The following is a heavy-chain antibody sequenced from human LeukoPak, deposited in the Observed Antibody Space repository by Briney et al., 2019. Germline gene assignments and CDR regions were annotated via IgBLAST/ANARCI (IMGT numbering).Heavy chain of an antibody. CDR1: GGSLSGYY. CDR3: ARVGYYYGSGSYYFDY. J-gene: IGHJ4*02. Sequence: SETLSLTCAVYGGSLSGYYWSWIRQPPGKGLEWIGEINHSGSTNYNPSLKSRVTISVDTSKNQFSLKLSSVTAADTAVYYCARVGYYYGSGSYYFDYWGQGTLVTVSS. V-gene: IGHV4-34*01. CDR2: INHSGST. D-gene: IGHD3-10*01.